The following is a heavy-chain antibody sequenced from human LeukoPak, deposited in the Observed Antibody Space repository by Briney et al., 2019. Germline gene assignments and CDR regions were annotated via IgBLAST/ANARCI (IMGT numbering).Heavy chain of an antibody. CDR3: AQMPDGYNGVVDY. J-gene: IGHJ4*02. D-gene: IGHD5-24*01. CDR2: IIPIFGTA. V-gene: IGHV1-69*05. Sequence: SVKVSCKASGGTFSSYAISWVRQAPGQGLEWMGRIIPIFGTANCAQKFQGRVTITTDESTSTAYMELSSLRSEDTAVYYCAQMPDGYNGVVDYWGQGTLVTVSS. CDR1: GGTFSSYA.